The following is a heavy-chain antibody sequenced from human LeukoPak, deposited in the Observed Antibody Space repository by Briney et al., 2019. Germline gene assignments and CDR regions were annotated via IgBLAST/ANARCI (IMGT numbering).Heavy chain of an antibody. V-gene: IGHV1-2*02. J-gene: IGHJ6*02. Sequence: GASVKVSCKASGYTFTDYYMHWVRQAPGQGLEWMGWINPYSGATNYAQKFQGRVTMTRDTSISTAYMELSRLRSDDTAVYYCARDRRSGSYLRYYYYGMDVWGQGTTVTVSS. CDR2: INPYSGAT. CDR3: ARDRRSGSYLRYYYYGMDV. D-gene: IGHD3-10*01. CDR1: GYTFTDYY.